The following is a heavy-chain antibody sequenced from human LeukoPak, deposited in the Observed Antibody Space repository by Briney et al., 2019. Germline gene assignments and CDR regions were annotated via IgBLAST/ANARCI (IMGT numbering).Heavy chain of an antibody. Sequence: ASVKVSCKASGYTFTGYYMHWVRQAPGQGLEWMGWINPNSGGTNYAQKFQGRVTMTRDTSTSTAYMELSRLRSDDTAVYYCAREGPETVGAPAYWGQGTLVTVSS. V-gene: IGHV1-2*02. CDR2: INPNSGGT. CDR1: GYTFTGYY. D-gene: IGHD1-26*01. J-gene: IGHJ4*02. CDR3: AREGPETVGAPAY.